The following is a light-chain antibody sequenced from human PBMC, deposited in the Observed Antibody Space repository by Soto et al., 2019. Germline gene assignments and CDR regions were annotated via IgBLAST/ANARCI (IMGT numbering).Light chain of an antibody. CDR2: GAS. J-gene: IGKJ2*01. CDR1: ESLSTY. V-gene: IGKV3-15*01. CDR3: QSYNDWPFT. Sequence: DIVLTQSPGTLSVSPGERVTLSCRASESLSTYLAWYQQKPGQAPRLLIYGASTKATGIPARFSGSGSATDFTLTISSLQSEDFAVYYCQSYNDWPFTFGQGTKLEI.